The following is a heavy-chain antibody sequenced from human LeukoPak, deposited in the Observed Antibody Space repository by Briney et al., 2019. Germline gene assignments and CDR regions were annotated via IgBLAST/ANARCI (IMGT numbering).Heavy chain of an antibody. V-gene: IGHV4-61*05. CDR2: IYYSGST. CDR1: GGSISSSSYY. Sequence: PSETLSLTCTVSGGSISSSSYYWSWIRQPPGKGLEWIGYIYYSGSTNYNPSLKSRVTISVDTSKNQFSLKLSSVTAADTAVYYCARGGDSSGSPFDYWGQGTLVTVSS. D-gene: IGHD3-22*01. J-gene: IGHJ4*02. CDR3: ARGGDSSGSPFDY.